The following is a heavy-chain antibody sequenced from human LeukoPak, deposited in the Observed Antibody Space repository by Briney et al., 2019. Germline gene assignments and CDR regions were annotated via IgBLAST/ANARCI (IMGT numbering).Heavy chain of an antibody. CDR2: ISGSGGTT. D-gene: IGHD6-6*01. V-gene: IGHV3-23*01. J-gene: IGHJ4*02. CDR3: AKEARSSSDY. CDR1: GFTFSSYT. Sequence: GGSLRLSCVASGFTFSSYTMGWVRQAPGKGLEWVSAISGSGGTTYYGDSVKGRFTISRDNSKKTLYLQMNSPRAEDTAVYYCAKEARSSSDYWGQGTLVTVSS.